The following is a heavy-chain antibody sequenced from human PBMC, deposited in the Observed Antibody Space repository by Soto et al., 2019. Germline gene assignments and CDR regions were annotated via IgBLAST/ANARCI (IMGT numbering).Heavy chain of an antibody. D-gene: IGHD6-6*01. V-gene: IGHV4-4*02. Sequence: QVLLQEPGPGLVKPSGTLSLTCTVSGGSVTTSKWWSWVHQTPGKWLEWIGEVYHSGTTNYNPSLEGRVTISVDKSNNQFSLRLTSVTAADTAIYFCARARVTVAARPDAFDVWGQGTLVTVSS. CDR2: VYHSGTT. J-gene: IGHJ3*01. CDR3: ARARVTVAARPDAFDV. CDR1: GGSVTTSKW.